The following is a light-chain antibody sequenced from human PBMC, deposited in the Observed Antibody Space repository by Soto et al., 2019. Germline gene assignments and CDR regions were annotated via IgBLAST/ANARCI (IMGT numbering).Light chain of an antibody. CDR3: SSYTISSTLGGV. J-gene: IGLJ1*01. Sequence: QSVLTQPASVSGSPGPSITISCTGTSSDVGGYNYVSWYQQHPGKAPKLMIYDVSNRPSGVSNRFSGSKSGNTASLTISGLQAEDEADYDCSSYTISSTLGGVFGTGTKVTV. CDR2: DVS. CDR1: SSDVGGYNY. V-gene: IGLV2-14*01.